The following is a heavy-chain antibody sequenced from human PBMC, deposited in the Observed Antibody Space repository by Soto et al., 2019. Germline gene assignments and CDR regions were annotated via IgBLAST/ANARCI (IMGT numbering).Heavy chain of an antibody. Sequence: QVQLVQSGAEVKKPGASVKVSCKASGYTFTSYGISWVRQAPGQGLEWMGWISAYNGNTNYAQKLQGRVTMTTDTSASTAYLELRSLRTDDTAVYYCATEGTENYKLTLLWFGELNLYYYDMDVWGKGTTVTVSS. CDR3: ATEGTENYKLTLLWFGELNLYYYDMDV. J-gene: IGHJ6*03. D-gene: IGHD3-10*01. V-gene: IGHV1-18*01. CDR2: ISAYNGNT. CDR1: GYTFTSYG.